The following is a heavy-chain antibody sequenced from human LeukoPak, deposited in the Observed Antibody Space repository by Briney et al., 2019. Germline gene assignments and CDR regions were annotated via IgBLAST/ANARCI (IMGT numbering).Heavy chain of an antibody. J-gene: IGHJ4*02. CDR1: GFTFSSYG. CDR3: AKDAYYYGSGSRSYFDY. Sequence: PGGSLRLSCAASGFTFSSYGMHWVRQAPGKVLEWVAFIRYDGSNKYYADSVKGRFTISRDNSKNTLYLQMNSLRAEDTAVYYCAKDAYYYGSGSRSYFDYWGQGTLVTVSS. V-gene: IGHV3-30*02. D-gene: IGHD3-10*01. CDR2: IRYDGSNK.